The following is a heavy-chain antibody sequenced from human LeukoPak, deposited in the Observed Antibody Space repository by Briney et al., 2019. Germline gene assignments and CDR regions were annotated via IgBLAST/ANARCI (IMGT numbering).Heavy chain of an antibody. Sequence: GASVKVSCKASGYTFTTYGINWVRQAPGQGLEWMGWISAYNGNTNYAQNLQGRVTLTTDTSASTAYMELSSLRSDDTAVYYCARDLIAARPGWFDPWGQGTLVIVSS. D-gene: IGHD6-6*01. J-gene: IGHJ5*02. CDR3: ARDLIAARPGWFDP. CDR2: ISAYNGNT. V-gene: IGHV1-18*01. CDR1: GYTFTTYG.